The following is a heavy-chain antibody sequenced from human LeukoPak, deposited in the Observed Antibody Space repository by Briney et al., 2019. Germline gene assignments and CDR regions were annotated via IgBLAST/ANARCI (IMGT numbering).Heavy chain of an antibody. CDR3: ARGLV. CDR2: IYYSGST. V-gene: IGHV4-39*01. Sequence: SETLSLTCTVSGGSISGSGYYWGWIRQPPGKGLEWIGSIYYSGSTYYNPSLKSRVTISVDTSKNQFSLRLSSVAAADTAVYYCARGLVWGQGTLVTVSS. J-gene: IGHJ4*02. D-gene: IGHD6-19*01. CDR1: GGSISGSGYY.